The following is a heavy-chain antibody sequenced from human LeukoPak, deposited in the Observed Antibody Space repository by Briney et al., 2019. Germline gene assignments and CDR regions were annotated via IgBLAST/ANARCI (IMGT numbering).Heavy chain of an antibody. Sequence: GGALRLSCAASGFTFSSYELYWVRQAPGKGLGWISYISSSSTTIKYADSVRGRFTISRDDAGESLYLQMNRLRAEDTAIYYCGASRQYVGAFDIWGQGTLVTVSS. J-gene: IGHJ3*02. V-gene: IGHV3-48*03. CDR2: ISSSSTTI. CDR3: GASRQYVGAFDI. CDR1: GFTFSSYE. D-gene: IGHD3-16*01.